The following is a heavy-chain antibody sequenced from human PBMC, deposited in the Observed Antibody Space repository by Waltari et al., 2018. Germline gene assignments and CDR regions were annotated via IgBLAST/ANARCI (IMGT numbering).Heavy chain of an antibody. Sequence: QVQLVQPGAEVKEPGASVKVSCKASGYTFTGYYVHWVRQAPGQGLEWRGWVKSGSGDTQYAQRFQGRVSMTRDTSTGTVYMELSSLRPDDTAMYYCAREGDGYRYLDYWGQGTLVTVSS. D-gene: IGHD5-12*01. CDR1: GYTFTGYY. CDR2: VKSGSGDT. CDR3: AREGDGYRYLDY. J-gene: IGHJ4*02. V-gene: IGHV1-2*02.